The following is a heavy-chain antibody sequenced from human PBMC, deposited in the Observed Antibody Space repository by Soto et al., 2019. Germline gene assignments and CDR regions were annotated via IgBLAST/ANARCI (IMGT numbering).Heavy chain of an antibody. D-gene: IGHD3-10*01. CDR1: GGSFSGYY. J-gene: IGHJ4*01. CDR3: AALWFGELAFNY. Sequence: SETLSLTCAVYGGSFSGYYWSWIRQPPGKGLEWTGEINHSGSTNYNPSLKSRVTISVDTSKNQFSLKLSSVTAADTAVYYCAALWFGELAFNYWGHGILVTVSS. CDR2: INHSGST. V-gene: IGHV4-34*01.